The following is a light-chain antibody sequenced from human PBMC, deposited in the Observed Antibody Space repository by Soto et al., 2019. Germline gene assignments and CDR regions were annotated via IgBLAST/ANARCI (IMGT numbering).Light chain of an antibody. V-gene: IGLV2-11*01. Sequence: QSALTQPRSVSGSHGQSVTISCTGTSSDVGDYNYVSWYQQYPGKAPKLMIYDVSKRPSGVPDRFSGSKSGNTASLTISGLQAEDEADYFCCSYAGSYTVVFGGGTK. J-gene: IGLJ3*02. CDR1: SSDVGDYNY. CDR3: CSYAGSYTVV. CDR2: DVS.